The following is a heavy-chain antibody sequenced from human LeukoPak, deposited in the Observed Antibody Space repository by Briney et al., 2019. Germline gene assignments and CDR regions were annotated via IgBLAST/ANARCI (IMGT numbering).Heavy chain of an antibody. CDR1: GYSFTSYW. J-gene: IGHJ4*02. Sequence: GESLKISCKGSGYSFTSYWIGWVRQMPGKGLEWMGIIHPPDSDTRYSPSFQGQVTISAGKSINTAYLQWNSLKASDTAMYYCARWGGYCTGGSCYPLYYFDSWGQGTLVTVSS. D-gene: IGHD2-15*01. CDR3: ARWGGYCTGGSCYPLYYFDS. V-gene: IGHV5-51*01. CDR2: IHPPDSDT.